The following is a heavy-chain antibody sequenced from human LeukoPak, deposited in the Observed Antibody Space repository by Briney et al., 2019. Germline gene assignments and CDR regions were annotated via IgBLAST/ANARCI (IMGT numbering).Heavy chain of an antibody. CDR1: GDSISSYD. D-gene: IGHD1-1*01. Sequence: SSETLSLTCTVSGDSISSYDWSWIRQPPGKGLEWIGYAYHSGITNYNPSLTSRATISVDTSESQFSLRPSSVTAADTAIYYCARHGGTFDPWGQGILVTVSS. CDR3: ARHGGTFDP. CDR2: AYHSGIT. V-gene: IGHV4-59*01. J-gene: IGHJ5*02.